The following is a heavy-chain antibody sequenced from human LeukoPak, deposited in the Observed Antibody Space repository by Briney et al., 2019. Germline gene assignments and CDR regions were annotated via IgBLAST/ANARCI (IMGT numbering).Heavy chain of an antibody. Sequence: ASVKVSCKASGYTFNTCGFSWVRQAPGQGLVWMGWINTYNGHTNYGPNLQGRVTLTRDTSTSTAYMELRSLRSDDTAIYYCVRDFRDYGGNLAYFDYWGQGTLVAVSS. CDR3: VRDFRDYGGNLAYFDY. J-gene: IGHJ4*02. CDR2: INTYNGHT. CDR1: GYTFNTCG. V-gene: IGHV1-18*01. D-gene: IGHD4-23*01.